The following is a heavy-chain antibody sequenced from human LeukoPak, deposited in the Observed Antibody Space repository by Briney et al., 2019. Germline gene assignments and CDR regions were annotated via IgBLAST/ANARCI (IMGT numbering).Heavy chain of an antibody. V-gene: IGHV1-69*13. D-gene: IGHD3-9*01. CDR3: ASRAYYDILTGYYFHGMDV. CDR2: IIPIFGTA. CDR1: GGTFSSYA. Sequence: ASVKVSCKASGGTFSSYAISWVRQAPGQGLEWMGGIIPIFGTANYAQKFQGRVTITADESTSTAYMELSSLRSEDTAVYYCASRAYYDILTGYYFHGMDVWGQGTTVTVSS. J-gene: IGHJ6*02.